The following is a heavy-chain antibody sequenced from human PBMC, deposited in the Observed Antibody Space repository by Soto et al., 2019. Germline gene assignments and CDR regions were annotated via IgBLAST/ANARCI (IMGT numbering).Heavy chain of an antibody. J-gene: IGHJ4*01. Sequence: PGGSLRLSSVGFGLTFSNNAMPWVRQAPGKGLEWVVFISYDSSEIFYADSVKGRFTISRDNPENTLFLHMNSPRADDTAVYYCAIARVADSSLDHWGQGILVTVSS. V-gene: IGHV3-30*01. CDR3: AIARVADSSLDH. CDR1: GLTFSNNA. CDR2: ISYDSSEI. D-gene: IGHD3-3*01.